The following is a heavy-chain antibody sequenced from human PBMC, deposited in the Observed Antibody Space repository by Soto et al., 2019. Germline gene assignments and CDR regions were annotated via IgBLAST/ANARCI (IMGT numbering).Heavy chain of an antibody. CDR1: GDTFSFYT. CDR3: ATSYGSGYRAFDY. D-gene: IGHD3-10*01. V-gene: IGHV1-69*02. Sequence: QVQLVQSGAELKKPGSSVKVSCKASGDTFSFYTINWVRQAPGLGLEWMGRVNPILSMSNYAQKFQGRVTMTEDKSTSTAYMELRSLRSEDTAVYYCATSYGSGYRAFDYWGQGALVTVSS. CDR2: VNPILSMS. J-gene: IGHJ4*02.